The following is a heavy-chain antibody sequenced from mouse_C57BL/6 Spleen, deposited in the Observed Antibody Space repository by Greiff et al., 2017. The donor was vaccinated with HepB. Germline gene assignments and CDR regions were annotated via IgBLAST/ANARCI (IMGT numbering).Heavy chain of an antibody. V-gene: IGHV2-5*01. CDR2: IWRGGST. Sequence: QVQLQQSGPGLVQPSQSLSITCTVSGFSLTSYGVHWVRQSPGKGLEWLGVIWRGGSTDYNAAFMSRLSITKDNTKSQVFFKMNSLQADDNAIYYGSLHYGNSWFAYWGQGTLVTVSA. CDR1: GFSLTSYG. J-gene: IGHJ3*01. CDR3: SLHYGNSWFAY. D-gene: IGHD2-1*01.